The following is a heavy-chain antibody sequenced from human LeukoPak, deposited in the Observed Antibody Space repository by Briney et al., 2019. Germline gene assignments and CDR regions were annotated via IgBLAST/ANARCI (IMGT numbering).Heavy chain of an antibody. J-gene: IGHJ4*02. CDR2: ISSTGTYI. Sequence: GESLRLSCATSGFTFSSSTFGSYTMNWVRQAPGKGLEWVSSISSTGTYIYYTDSVKGRFTISRDIATSLLYLQMNSLRADDTAVYYCARDLDYSTGFDYWGQGTLVTVSS. CDR1: GFTFSSSTFGSYT. V-gene: IGHV3-21*01. CDR3: ARDLDYSTGFDY. D-gene: IGHD4-11*01.